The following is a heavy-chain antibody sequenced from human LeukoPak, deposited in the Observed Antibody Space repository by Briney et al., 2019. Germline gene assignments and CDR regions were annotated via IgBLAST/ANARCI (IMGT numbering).Heavy chain of an antibody. CDR2: IYSSGST. D-gene: IGHD6-13*01. J-gene: IGHJ4*02. CDR1: GFSVNSNY. Sequence: GRSLRLSCAASGFSVNSNYMSWVRQAPGKGLEWVSVIYSSGSTYYADSVKGRFTISRDNSKNTLHLQMNTLRAEDAAVYYCASRIATAGSVDYWGQGTQVTVSS. V-gene: IGHV3-53*01. CDR3: ASRIATAGSVDY.